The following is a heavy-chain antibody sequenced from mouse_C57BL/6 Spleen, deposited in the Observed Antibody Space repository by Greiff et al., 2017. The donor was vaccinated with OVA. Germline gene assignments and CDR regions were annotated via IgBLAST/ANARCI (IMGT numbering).Heavy chain of an antibody. CDR3: ASFITTVLDY. CDR2: INPSTGGT. CDR1: GYSFTGYY. D-gene: IGHD1-1*01. J-gene: IGHJ2*01. Sequence: EVQVVESGPELVKPGASVKISCKASGYSFTGYYMNWVKQSPEKSLEWIGEINPSTGGTTYNQKFKAKATLTVDKSFSTAYMQLKSLTSEDSAVYYCASFITTVLDYWGQGTTLTVSS. V-gene: IGHV1-42*01.